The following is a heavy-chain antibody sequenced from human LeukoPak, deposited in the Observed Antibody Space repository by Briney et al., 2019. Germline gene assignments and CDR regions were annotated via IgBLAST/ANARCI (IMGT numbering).Heavy chain of an antibody. CDR1: GFTFSSYW. CDR2: IKQDGSEK. V-gene: IGHV3-7*01. Sequence: GGSLRLSCAASGFTFSSYWMSWVRQAPGKGLEWVANIKQDGSEKYYVDSVKDRFTISRDDAKNSLYLQMNSLRAEDTAVYYCARDGGGYYYYMDVWGKGTTVTVSS. D-gene: IGHD3-10*01. J-gene: IGHJ6*03. CDR3: ARDGGGYYYYMDV.